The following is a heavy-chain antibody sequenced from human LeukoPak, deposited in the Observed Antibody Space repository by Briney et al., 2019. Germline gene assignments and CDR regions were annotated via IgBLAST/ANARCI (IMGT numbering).Heavy chain of an antibody. CDR2: ISSSSSYI. J-gene: IGHJ4*02. Sequence: GGSLRLSCAASGFTFSSYGMSWVRQAPGKGLEWVSFISSSSSYIYYADSVKGRFTISRDNANNSLFLQMNSLRAEDTAVYYCARDGWGYYFDYWGQGTLVTVSS. V-gene: IGHV3-21*01. CDR3: ARDGWGYYFDY. CDR1: GFTFSSYG. D-gene: IGHD6-19*01.